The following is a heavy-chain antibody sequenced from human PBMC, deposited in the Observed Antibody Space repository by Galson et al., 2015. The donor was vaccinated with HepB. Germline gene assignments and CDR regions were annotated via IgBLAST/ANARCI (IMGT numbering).Heavy chain of an antibody. CDR3: ARGYYYDSMDAFDI. J-gene: IGHJ3*02. Sequence: ETLSLTCAVYGGSFSGYFWSWIRQPPGKGLEWIGEINHSGSTNYNPSLKSRVTISVDTSKNQFSLKLSSVTAADTAVYYCARGYYYDSMDAFDIWGQGTMVTVSS. V-gene: IGHV4-34*01. D-gene: IGHD3-22*01. CDR2: INHSGST. CDR1: GGSFSGYF.